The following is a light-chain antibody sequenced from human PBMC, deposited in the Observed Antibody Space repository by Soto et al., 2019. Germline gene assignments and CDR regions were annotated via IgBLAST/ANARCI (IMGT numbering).Light chain of an antibody. V-gene: IGKV3-11*01. CDR2: AAS. CDR3: LQRINWPPG. CDR1: QRVSSN. Sequence: EIVVTQSPATLSVSPGERATLSCRASQRVSSNLAWYQQRPGQAPRLLIYAASNRDTGVPARFSGSRSGTDFTLTISDLEPADFGIYYCLQRINWPPGFGQGTKVDI. J-gene: IGKJ1*01.